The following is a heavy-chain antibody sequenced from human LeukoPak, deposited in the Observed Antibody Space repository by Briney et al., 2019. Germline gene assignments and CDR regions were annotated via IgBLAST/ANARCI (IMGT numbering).Heavy chain of an antibody. CDR1: GFTFSSYA. D-gene: IGHD3-10*01. CDR3: VLMVRGE. J-gene: IGHJ4*02. V-gene: IGHV3-23*01. CDR2: ISGSGDNT. Sequence: PGGSLRLSCAASGFTFSSYAMNWVRQAPGKGLEWVPTISGSGDNTYYADSVKGRFTISRDNSKNTLYLQMNSLRAEDTAVYYCVLMVRGERGQGTLVTVSS.